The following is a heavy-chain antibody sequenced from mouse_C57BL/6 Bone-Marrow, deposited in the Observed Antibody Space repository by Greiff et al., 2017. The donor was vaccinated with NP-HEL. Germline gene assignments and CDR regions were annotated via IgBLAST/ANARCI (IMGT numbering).Heavy chain of an antibody. CDR3: ARIAWLLANWDLYHAMDY. CDR1: GFSLSTFGMG. Sequence: QVQLKESGPGILQPSQTLSLTCSFSGFSLSTFGMGVGWIRQPSGKGLEWLAHTWWDDDKYYNPVLKSQLTISKDTSKNQVFLKIANVDTADTATYFCARIAWLLANWDLYHAMDYWGQGTSVTVSS. D-gene: IGHD4-1*01. J-gene: IGHJ4*01. CDR2: TWWDDDK. V-gene: IGHV8-8*01.